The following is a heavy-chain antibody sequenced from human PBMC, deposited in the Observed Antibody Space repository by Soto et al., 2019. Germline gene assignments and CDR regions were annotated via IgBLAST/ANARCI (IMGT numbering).Heavy chain of an antibody. CDR2: ISAYNGNT. CDR1: GYTFTSYG. D-gene: IGHD2-15*01. J-gene: IGHJ4*02. Sequence: ASVKVSCKASGYTFTSYGIGWVRQAPGQGLEWMGWISAYNGNTNYAQKLQGRVTMTTDTSTSTAYMELRSLRSDDTAVYYCAGGYCSGGSCYSGLFDYWCQGTLVTVAS. V-gene: IGHV1-18*01. CDR3: AGGYCSGGSCYSGLFDY.